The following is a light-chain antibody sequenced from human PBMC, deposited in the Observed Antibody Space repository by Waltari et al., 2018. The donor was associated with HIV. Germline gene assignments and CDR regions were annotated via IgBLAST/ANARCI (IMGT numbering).Light chain of an antibody. CDR2: VNSDGSY. V-gene: IGLV4-69*01. CDR1: SGYTAYA. CDR3: QTWDTGIRV. J-gene: IGLJ3*02. Sequence: QLVLTQSASASASLGASVKLTCTLSSGYTAYAIAWHQQQAEKGPRYLMKVNSDGSYSRGDGIPDRCSGSSSEAERYLTISSLQSEDEADYYCQTWDTGIRVFGGGTKLTVL.